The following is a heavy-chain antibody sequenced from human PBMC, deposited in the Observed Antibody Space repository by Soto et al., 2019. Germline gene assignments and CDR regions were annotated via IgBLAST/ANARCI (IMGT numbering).Heavy chain of an antibody. V-gene: IGHV3-11*03. Sequence: GGSLRLSCVASGFDFSDFHIGWVRQAPGKGLEWISYISSSLGHTDYAESVKGRFTISRDNAKSSVFLEMSDLRSDDTAVYYCAANWNFGLNFWGQETLVTVSS. CDR2: ISSSLGHT. D-gene: IGHD1-1*01. CDR1: GFDFSDFH. J-gene: IGHJ4*02. CDR3: AANWNFGLNF.